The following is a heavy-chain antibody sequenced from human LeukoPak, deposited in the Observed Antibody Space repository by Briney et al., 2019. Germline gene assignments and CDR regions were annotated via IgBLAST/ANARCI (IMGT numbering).Heavy chain of an antibody. J-gene: IGHJ5*02. D-gene: IGHD3-22*01. Sequence: SVKVSCKASGYTFTGYYMHWVRQAPGQGLEWMGGIIPIFGTANYAQKFQGRVTITADESTSTAYMELSSLRSEDTAVYYCARAYDSSGYYRYNWFDPWGQGTLVTVSS. CDR2: IIPIFGTA. V-gene: IGHV1-69*13. CDR1: GYTFTGYY. CDR3: ARAYDSSGYYRYNWFDP.